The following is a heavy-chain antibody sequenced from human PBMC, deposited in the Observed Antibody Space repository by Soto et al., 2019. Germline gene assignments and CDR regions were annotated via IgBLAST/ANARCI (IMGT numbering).Heavy chain of an antibody. V-gene: IGHV3-15*01. Sequence: PGGFLRLSCAASGFTFSNAWMSWVRQAPGKGLEWVGRIKSKTDGGTTDYAAPVKGRFTISRDDSKNTLYLQMNSLKTEDTAVYYCTTDQIRISMIVVVITYWGQGSLVTISS. CDR3: TTDQIRISMIVVVITY. CDR1: GFTFSNAW. J-gene: IGHJ4*02. D-gene: IGHD3-22*01. CDR2: IKSKTDGGTT.